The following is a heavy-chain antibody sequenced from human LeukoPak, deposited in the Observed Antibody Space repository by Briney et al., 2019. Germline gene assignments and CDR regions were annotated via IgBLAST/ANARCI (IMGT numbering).Heavy chain of an antibody. CDR2: IYPGDSNT. Sequence: GESLKISCKGSGSSFISYWIGWVRQLPGKGLEWMGIIYPGDSNTRYSPSFQGQVTISADKSISTAYLQWSSLKASDTAMYYCARQVGATLYFDYWGQGTQVTVSS. V-gene: IGHV5-51*01. CDR1: GSSFISYW. CDR3: ARQVGATLYFDY. D-gene: IGHD1-26*01. J-gene: IGHJ4*02.